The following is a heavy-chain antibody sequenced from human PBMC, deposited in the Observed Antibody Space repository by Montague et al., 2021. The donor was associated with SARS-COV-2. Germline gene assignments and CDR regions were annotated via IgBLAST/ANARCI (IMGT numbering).Heavy chain of an antibody. Sequence: SETLSLTCTVSGGSISSSSYYWAWLRQPPGKGLVWMGSNYYRGSTYYNPSLKSRVFISVDTSKNQLSLTLTSVTAADTAVYYCATQEDPSGWIPGPFDFWGRGTLLSVSS. CDR1: GGSISSSSYY. CDR2: NYYRGST. CDR3: ATQEDPSGWIPGPFDF. J-gene: IGHJ4*02. V-gene: IGHV4-39*01. D-gene: IGHD6-19*01.